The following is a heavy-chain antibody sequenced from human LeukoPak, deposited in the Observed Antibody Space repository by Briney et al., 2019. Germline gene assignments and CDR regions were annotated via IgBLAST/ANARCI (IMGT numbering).Heavy chain of an antibody. CDR3: ARFPTYDYGDYVGLGETTLDWFDP. CDR2: IYYSGST. J-gene: IGHJ5*02. D-gene: IGHD4-17*01. Sequence: PSETLSLTCTVSGGSISSSSYYWGWIRQPPGKGLEWIVSIYYSGSTYYNPSLKSRVTISVDTSKNQFSLKLSSVTAADTAVYYCARFPTYDYGDYVGLGETTLDWFDPWGQGTLVTVSS. CDR1: GGSISSSSYY. V-gene: IGHV4-39*07.